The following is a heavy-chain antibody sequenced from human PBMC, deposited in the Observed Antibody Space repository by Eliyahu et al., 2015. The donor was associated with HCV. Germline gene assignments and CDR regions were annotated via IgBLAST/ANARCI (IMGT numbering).Heavy chain of an antibody. CDR3: ARDLEYYDSSGTPWGYFYGMDV. Sequence: QVQLVESGGGVVQPGRSQRLSCAASGFTFXSXXMPWVRQAXGKGLEWVXVIWYDGSNKYYADSVKGRFTISRDNSKNTLFLQMNSLRDEDTAVYYCARDLEYYDSSGTPWGYFYGMDVWGQGTTVAVSS. V-gene: IGHV3-33*01. CDR2: IWYDGSNK. J-gene: IGHJ6*02. CDR1: GFTFXSXX. D-gene: IGHD3-22*01.